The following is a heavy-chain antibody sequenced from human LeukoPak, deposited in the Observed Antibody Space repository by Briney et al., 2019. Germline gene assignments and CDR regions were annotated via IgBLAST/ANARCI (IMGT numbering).Heavy chain of an antibody. D-gene: IGHD2-21*01. CDR1: GYSMSSGYY. CDR3: ARNSHTPGVPAGGGAFDI. CDR2: MYHTGST. V-gene: IGHV4-38-2*02. J-gene: IGHJ3*02. Sequence: IPSETLSLTCTVSGYSMSSGYYWGWIRQPPERGLEWIGSMYHTGSTNYNPSLKSRVTMSVDTSKNQFSLKLSSVTAADTAVYYCARNSHTPGVPAGGGAFDIWGQGTMVTVSS.